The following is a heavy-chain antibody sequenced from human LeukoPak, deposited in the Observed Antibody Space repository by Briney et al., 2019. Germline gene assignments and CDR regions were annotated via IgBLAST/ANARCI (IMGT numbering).Heavy chain of an antibody. D-gene: IGHD3/OR15-3a*01. CDR3: AGDSGFSGTQRGEY. J-gene: IGHJ4*02. V-gene: IGHV3-30*04. CDR2: ISYDGSNK. Sequence: GGSLRLSCVVYGFTFNNYAMHWVRQAPGKGLQWVAVISYDGSNKYYADSVKGRFTISRDNSKNTLYLQMNSLRAEDTAVHYCAGDSGFSGTQRGEYWGQGTLVTVSS. CDR1: GFTFNNYA.